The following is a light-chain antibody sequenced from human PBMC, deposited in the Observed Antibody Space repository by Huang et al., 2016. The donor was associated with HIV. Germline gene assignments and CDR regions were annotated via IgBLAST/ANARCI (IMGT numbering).Light chain of an antibody. CDR3: HQLNSYPRT. CDR2: AAS. CDR1: QGISSY. J-gene: IGKJ1*01. V-gene: IGKV1-9*01. Sequence: IQLTQSPSSLSASVGDRVTITCRASQGISSYLAWYQEKSGKAPKLLIYAASTLQRGVPSRLSGSGSGTDFTLTISSLQSEESATYYCHQLNSYPRTFGQGTKVEIK.